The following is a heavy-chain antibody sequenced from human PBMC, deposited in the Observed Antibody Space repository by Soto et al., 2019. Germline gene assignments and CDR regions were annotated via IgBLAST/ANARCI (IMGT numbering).Heavy chain of an antibody. D-gene: IGHD2-2*01. Sequence: SETLSLTCTVSGGSISSSSYYWGWIRQPPGKGPEWIGSIYYSGSTYYNPSLKSRVTISVDTSKNQFSLKLSSVTAADTAVHYCARLLYCSSTSCSLSFDYWGQGTLVTVSS. CDR3: ARLLYCSSTSCSLSFDY. V-gene: IGHV4-39*01. CDR1: GGSISSSSYY. J-gene: IGHJ4*02. CDR2: IYYSGST.